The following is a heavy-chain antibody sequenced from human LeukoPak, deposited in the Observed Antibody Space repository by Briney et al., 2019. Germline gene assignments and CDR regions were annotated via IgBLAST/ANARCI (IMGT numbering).Heavy chain of an antibody. D-gene: IGHD3-22*01. J-gene: IGHJ4*02. CDR1: GGSISSYY. CDR3: ARDSYYYDSSGYSNFGY. CDR2: IYTSGST. Sequence: PSETLSLTCTVSGGSISSYYWSWIRQPAGKGLEWIGRIYTSGSTNYNPSLKSRVTMSVDTSKNRFSLKLSSVTAADTAVYYCARDSYYYDSSGYSNFGYWGQGTLVTVSS. V-gene: IGHV4-4*07.